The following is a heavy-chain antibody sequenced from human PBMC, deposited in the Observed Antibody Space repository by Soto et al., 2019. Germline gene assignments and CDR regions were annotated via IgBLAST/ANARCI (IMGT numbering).Heavy chain of an antibody. CDR1: GGTFSSYA. J-gene: IGHJ6*02. D-gene: IGHD2-2*01. CDR2: IIRISGTA. Sequence: QVQLVQSGAEVKKPGSSVKVSCKASGGTFSSYAISWVRQAPGQGLEWMGGIIRISGTANYAQKFQGRVTITTDESTSTAYMELSMLRSEDTAVYYCARSQGSSTSLEIYYYYYYGMDVWGQGTTVTVSS. CDR3: ARSQGSSTSLEIYYYYYYGMDV. V-gene: IGHV1-69*01.